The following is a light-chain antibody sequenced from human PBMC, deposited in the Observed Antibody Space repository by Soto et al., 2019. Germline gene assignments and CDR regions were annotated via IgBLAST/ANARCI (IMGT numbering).Light chain of an antibody. CDR1: QRVSSN. Sequence: EIVMTQSPATLSVSPGEEATLSCRASQRVSSNLTWYQHKPGQAPSLLIYGASTRATGVPASFSGSGSGTEFTLTISRLQSEDFAVYCCQQYNDWWTFGRGTKVEIK. V-gene: IGKV3-15*01. CDR2: GAS. J-gene: IGKJ1*01. CDR3: QQYNDWWT.